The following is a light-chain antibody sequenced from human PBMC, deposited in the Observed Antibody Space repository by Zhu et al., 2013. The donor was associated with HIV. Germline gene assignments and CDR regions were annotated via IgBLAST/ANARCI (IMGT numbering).Light chain of an antibody. J-gene: IGLJ3*02. Sequence: QSVLTQPPSASGTPGQTVTISCSGSSSNIGANTVNWYRQVPGTAPTLLIYSNSLRPSGVPDRFSGSKSGTSASLAISGLQSEDEADYYCAAWDDSLNGWVFGGGTKLTV. CDR1: SSNIGANT. CDR2: SNS. V-gene: IGLV1-44*01. CDR3: AAWDDSLNGWV.